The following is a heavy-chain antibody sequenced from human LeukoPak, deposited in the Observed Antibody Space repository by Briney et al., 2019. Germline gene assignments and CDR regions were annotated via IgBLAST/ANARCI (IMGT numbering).Heavy chain of an antibody. CDR1: GYTFSSYG. Sequence: ASVKVSRKASGYTFSSYGISWVRQAPGQGLEWMGWISAYSGDTNYAQKFQGRVIMTTDTSTSPAYMELRSLRSDDTAVYYCARGRNFDYWGQGTLVTVSS. CDR2: ISAYSGDT. V-gene: IGHV1-18*04. CDR3: ARGRNFDY. J-gene: IGHJ4*02.